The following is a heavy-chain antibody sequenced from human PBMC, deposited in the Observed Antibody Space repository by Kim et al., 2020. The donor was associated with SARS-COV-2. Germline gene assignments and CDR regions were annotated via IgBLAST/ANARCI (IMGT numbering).Heavy chain of an antibody. D-gene: IGHD6-13*01. J-gene: IGHJ5*02. CDR3: ARTYSSSSNWFDP. Sequence: YADSVKSRFTISRDNAKNSLYLQMNSLRAEDTAVYYCARTYSSSSNWFDPWGQGTLVTVSS. V-gene: IGHV3-11*04.